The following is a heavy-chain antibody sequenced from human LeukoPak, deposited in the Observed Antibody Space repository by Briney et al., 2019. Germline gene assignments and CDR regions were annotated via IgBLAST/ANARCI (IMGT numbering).Heavy chain of an antibody. J-gene: IGHJ4*02. CDR3: AKTDAPYSSSSLFDY. D-gene: IGHD6-6*01. CDR1: GFTFSSYG. Sequence: GGSLRLSCAASGFTFSSYGMHWVRQAPGKGLEWVAFIQYDGSNKYYADSVKGRFTISRDNSKNTLYLQMNSLRAEDTAVYYCAKTDAPYSSSSLFDYWGQGTLVTVSS. V-gene: IGHV3-30*02. CDR2: IQYDGSNK.